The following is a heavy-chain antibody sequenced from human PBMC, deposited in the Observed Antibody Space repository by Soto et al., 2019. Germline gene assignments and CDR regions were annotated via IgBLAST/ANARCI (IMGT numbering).Heavy chain of an antibody. CDR3: AKASSYYYDRSGDFDY. CDR1: GFTFNSYA. V-gene: IGHV3-23*01. J-gene: IGHJ4*02. D-gene: IGHD3-22*01. Sequence: GSLRLSCAASGFTFNSYALTWVRQAPGKGLEWVSTISGSGGRTYYADSVKGRFTISRDNSKNTLYLQMNSLRAEDTAVYFCAKASSYYYDRSGDFDYWGQGTLVTVSS. CDR2: ISGSGGRT.